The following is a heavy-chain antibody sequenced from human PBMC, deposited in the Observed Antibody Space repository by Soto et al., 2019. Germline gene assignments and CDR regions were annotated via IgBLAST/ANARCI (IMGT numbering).Heavy chain of an antibody. CDR2: IIRKAYGGTT. J-gene: IGHJ6*02. V-gene: IGHV3-49*03. CDR3: XRNTITYSATYYYGMDV. Sequence: PGGSLRLSCTASGFTSGYYAMSWFRQAQGKGLEWVGFIIRKAYGGTTEYDASVKGRFTISRDDSKSIAYLQMNSLKTEDTAVYYCXRNTITYSATYYYGMDVWGQGTTVTVSS. D-gene: IGHD2-15*01. CDR1: GFTSGYYA.